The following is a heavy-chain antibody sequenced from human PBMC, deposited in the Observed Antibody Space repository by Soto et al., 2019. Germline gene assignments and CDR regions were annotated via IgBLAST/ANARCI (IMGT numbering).Heavy chain of an antibody. CDR1: GDSVSSNSAA. V-gene: IGHV6-1*01. CDR2: TYYRSKWYN. J-gene: IGHJ5*01. CDR3: ADGGYSSGSAWFDS. Sequence: SQTLSLTCAISGDSVSSNSAAWNWIRQSPSRGLEWLGRTYYRSKWYNDYAVSVKSRITINPDTSKNQFSLQLNSVTPEDTAVYYCADGGYSSGSAWFDSWGQGTLVTVSS. D-gene: IGHD6-19*01.